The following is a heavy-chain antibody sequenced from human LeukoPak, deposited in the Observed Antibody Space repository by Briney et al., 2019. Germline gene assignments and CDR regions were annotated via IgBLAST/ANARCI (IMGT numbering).Heavy chain of an antibody. Sequence: SETLSLTCTVSGGSISNYYWSWIRQPPGKGLEWIGNIYYSGTTYYNPSLKSRVTISVDTSKNQFSLKLSSVTAADTAIYYCARDRGAGPDYWGQGTLVTVSS. J-gene: IGHJ4*02. CDR2: IYYSGTT. D-gene: IGHD3-10*01. CDR3: ARDRGAGPDY. V-gene: IGHV4-59*01. CDR1: GGSISNYY.